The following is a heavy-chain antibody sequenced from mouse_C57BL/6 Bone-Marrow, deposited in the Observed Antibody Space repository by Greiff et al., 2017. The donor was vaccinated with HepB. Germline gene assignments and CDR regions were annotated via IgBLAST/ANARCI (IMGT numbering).Heavy chain of an antibody. V-gene: IGHV3-6*01. J-gene: IGHJ4*01. Sequence: EVQLQQSGPGLVKPSQSLSLTCSVTGYSITSGYYWNWIRQFPGNKLEWMGYISYDGSNNYNPSLKNRISITRDTSKNQFFLKLNSVTTEDTATYYCARPLSYGAMDYWGQGTSVTVSS. CDR1: GYSITSGYY. CDR2: ISYDGSN. CDR3: ARPLSYGAMDY. D-gene: IGHD1-1*01.